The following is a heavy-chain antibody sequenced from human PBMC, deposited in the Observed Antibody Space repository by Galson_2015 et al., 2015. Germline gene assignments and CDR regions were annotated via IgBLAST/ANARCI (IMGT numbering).Heavy chain of an antibody. CDR3: AGETPYDILTGYHDY. J-gene: IGHJ4*02. CDR2: IYHSGST. CDR1: GYSISSGYY. D-gene: IGHD3-9*01. Sequence: SETLSLTCAVSGYSISSGYYWGWIRQPPGKGLEWIGSIYHSGSTYYNPSLKSRVTISVDTSKNQFSLKLSSVTAADTAVYYYAGETPYDILTGYHDYWGQGTLVTVSS. V-gene: IGHV4-38-2*02.